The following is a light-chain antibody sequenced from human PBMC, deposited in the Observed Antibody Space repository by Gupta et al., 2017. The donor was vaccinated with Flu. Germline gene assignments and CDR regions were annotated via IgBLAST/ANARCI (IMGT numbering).Light chain of an antibody. Sequence: QSVLTQPPSVSAAPGEKVTISCSGSSSNIGNNYVSWYQQLPGTTPKLLIYDNNKRPLGIPDRFSGSKSGTSATLGITGLQTGDEADYYCGTWDSRLSAAVFGGGTQLTVL. CDR1: SSNIGNNY. V-gene: IGLV1-51*01. J-gene: IGLJ7*01. CDR2: DNN. CDR3: GTWDSRLSAAV.